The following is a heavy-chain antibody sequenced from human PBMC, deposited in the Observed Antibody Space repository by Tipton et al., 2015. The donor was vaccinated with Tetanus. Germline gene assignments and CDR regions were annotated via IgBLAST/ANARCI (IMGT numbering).Heavy chain of an antibody. V-gene: IGHV1-18*01. CDR2: ISAYNGNT. Sequence: QMQLVQSGAEVKKPGASVKVSCKASGYTFTSYGISWVRQAPGQGLEWMGWISAYNGNTNYAQKLQGRVTMTTDTSTSTAYMELRSLRSDDTAVYYCARAEYDILTGYKKSKLDDAFDIWGQGTMVTVSS. D-gene: IGHD3-9*01. CDR1: GYTFTSYG. CDR3: ARAEYDILTGYKKSKLDDAFDI. J-gene: IGHJ3*02.